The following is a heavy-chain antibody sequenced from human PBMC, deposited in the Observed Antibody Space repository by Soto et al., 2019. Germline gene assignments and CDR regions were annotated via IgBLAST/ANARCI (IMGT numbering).Heavy chain of an antibody. V-gene: IGHV1-2*02. CDR2: MDPITGGT. D-gene: IGHD2-15*01. CDR3: ARGRDAASQYSAPPEMDA. CDR1: GYSLTKYG. Sequence: ASVKVSCKASGYSLTKYGLSWVRQAPGQGLEWMGLMDPITGGTDYEERLRDRVTMTRDTSINTAYMELRRLRSDDTAIYFCARGRDAASQYSAPPEMDAWGQVTTVTVSS. J-gene: IGHJ6*02.